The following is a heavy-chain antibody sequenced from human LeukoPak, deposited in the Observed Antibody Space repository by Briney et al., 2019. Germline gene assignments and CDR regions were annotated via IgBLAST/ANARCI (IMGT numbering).Heavy chain of an antibody. CDR2: INPSGGGT. D-gene: IGHD6-13*01. V-gene: IGHV1-46*01. CDR1: GYTFTSYY. CDR3: AREEQQLTYFDY. Sequence: ASVKVSCKASGYTFTSYYMHWVRQAPGQGLEWVGIINPSGGGTSYAQKFQGRVTMTRDTSTSTVYMELSSLRSEDTAVYYCAREEQQLTYFDYWGQGTLVTVSS. J-gene: IGHJ4*02.